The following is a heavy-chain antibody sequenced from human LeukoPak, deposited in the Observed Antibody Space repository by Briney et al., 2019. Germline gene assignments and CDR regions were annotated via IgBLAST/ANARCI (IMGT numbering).Heavy chain of an antibody. Sequence: ASVKVSCKASGGTFSSYTISWVRQAPGQGLEWMGGIIPALGKLDYAQRFQGRVTITADEPTTTAYMELSSLRSEDTAVYYCASEVRGVVSSAPIDYWGQGTLITVSS. CDR2: IIPALGKL. V-gene: IGHV1-69*10. J-gene: IGHJ4*02. CDR1: GGTFSSYT. CDR3: ASEVRGVVSSAPIDY. D-gene: IGHD3-10*01.